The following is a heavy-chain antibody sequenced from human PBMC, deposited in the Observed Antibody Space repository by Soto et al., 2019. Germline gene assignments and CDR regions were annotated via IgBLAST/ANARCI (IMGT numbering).Heavy chain of an antibody. Sequence: LRLSCAAAGFRFNDYYMTWIRQAPGKGLEWVSYISSGSSTIFYAHSVKGRFTISRDNAKNSLYLQMNSLRAEDTAVYYCATSSGALAASFPYYFDYWGQGTLVTVPQ. CDR3: ATSSGALAASFPYYFDY. CDR2: ISSGSSTI. J-gene: IGHJ4*02. V-gene: IGHV3-11*01. CDR1: GFRFNDYY. D-gene: IGHD6-25*01.